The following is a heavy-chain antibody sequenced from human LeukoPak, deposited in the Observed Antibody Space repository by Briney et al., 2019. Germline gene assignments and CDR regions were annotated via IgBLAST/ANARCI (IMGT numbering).Heavy chain of an antibody. CDR2: INHSGST. V-gene: IGHV4-34*01. D-gene: IGHD6-19*01. J-gene: IGHJ4*02. CDR3: GAESERWLVRS. Sequence: SETLSLTCAVYGGSFSGYYWSWIRQPPGKGLEWIGEINHSGSTNYNPSLKSRVTISVDTSKKQFSLKLTSVTAADTAVYYCGAESERWLVRSWGQGTLVTVSS. CDR1: GGSFSGYY.